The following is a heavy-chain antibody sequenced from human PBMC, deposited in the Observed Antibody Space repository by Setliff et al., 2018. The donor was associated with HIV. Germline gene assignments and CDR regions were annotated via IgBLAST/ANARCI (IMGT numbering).Heavy chain of an antibody. CDR1: RFSFSTSW. CDR3: AMFSSSSG. Sequence: GGSLRLSCAASRFSFSTSWMTWVRQAPGKGLEWIANINPDGNKKYHAGSVWGRFTISRDNAKNTLYLQMNGLRGEDTAVYYCAMFSSSSGWGQGTLVTVSS. J-gene: IGHJ4*02. D-gene: IGHD6-6*01. V-gene: IGHV3-7*01. CDR2: INPDGNKK.